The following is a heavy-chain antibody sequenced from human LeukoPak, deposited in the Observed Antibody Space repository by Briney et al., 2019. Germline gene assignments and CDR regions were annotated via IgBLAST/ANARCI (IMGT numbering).Heavy chain of an antibody. CDR2: VFGSGGNT. CDR3: AKGALGTFYSHFDS. Sequence: GRSLRLSCAASGFTFSSYAQNWVRQAPAKGLEWVSAVFGSGGNTYYADSVKGRFTISRENSNNTLYLQMSSLRAEDAAIYYCAKGALGTFYSHFDSWGQGTLVTVSS. D-gene: IGHD3-10*01. CDR1: GFTFSSYA. J-gene: IGHJ4*02. V-gene: IGHV3-23*01.